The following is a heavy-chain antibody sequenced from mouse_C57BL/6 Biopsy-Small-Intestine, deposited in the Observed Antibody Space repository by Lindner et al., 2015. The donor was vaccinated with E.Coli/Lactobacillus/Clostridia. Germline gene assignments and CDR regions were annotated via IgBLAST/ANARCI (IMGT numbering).Heavy chain of an antibody. CDR1: RDTFNRYS. Sequence: SVKVSCKASRDTFNRYSINWVRQAPGQGPEWMGGFIPVFGAANSAQMFQDRVTITADESTTTVYMELRSLRYDDTAVYYCARGGQPITDITVVIKDPFDVWGQGTAVTVS. CDR3: ARGGQPITDITVVIKDPFDV. J-gene: IGHJ1*01. D-gene: IGHD1-3*01. V-gene: IGHV1-53*01. CDR2: FIPVFGAA.